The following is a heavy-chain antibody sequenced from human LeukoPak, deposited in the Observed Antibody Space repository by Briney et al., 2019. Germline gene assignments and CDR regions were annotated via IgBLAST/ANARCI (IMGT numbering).Heavy chain of an antibody. CDR1: GYTFTGYY. Sequence: GASVKVSCKASGYTFTGYYMHWVRQAPGQGLEWMGWINPNSGGTNYAQKFQGRVTMTRDTSISTAYMELSRLRSDDTAVYYCAREAAETDYYYYGMDVWGQGTTVTVS. D-gene: IGHD6-13*01. CDR3: AREAAETDYYYYGMDV. J-gene: IGHJ6*02. CDR2: INPNSGGT. V-gene: IGHV1-2*02.